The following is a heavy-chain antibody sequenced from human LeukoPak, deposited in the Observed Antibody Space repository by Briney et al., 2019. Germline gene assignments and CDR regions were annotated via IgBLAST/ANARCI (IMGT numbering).Heavy chain of an antibody. Sequence: GGSLRLSCAASGFTFSSYWMSWVRQAPGKGLEWVANIKQDGCEKYYVDSVKGRFTISRDNAKNSLYLQMNSLRAEDTAVYYCAKDPRRYSRTGGYFDYWGQGALVTVSS. CDR3: AKDPRRYSRTGGYFDY. CDR2: IKQDGCEK. V-gene: IGHV3-7*01. J-gene: IGHJ4*02. CDR1: GFTFSSYW. D-gene: IGHD6-13*01.